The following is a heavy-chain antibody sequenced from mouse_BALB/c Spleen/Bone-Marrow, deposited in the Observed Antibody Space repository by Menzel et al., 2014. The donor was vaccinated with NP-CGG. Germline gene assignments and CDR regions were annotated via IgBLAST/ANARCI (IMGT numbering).Heavy chain of an antibody. J-gene: IGHJ1*01. CDR3: ARAGGGRYFDV. Sequence: LVESGAELVKPGASVKLPCTASGFNIKDTYMHWVKQRPEQGPEWIGRIDPANGNTKYDPKFQGKATITADTSSNTAYLQLSSLTSEDTAVYYCARAGGGRYFDVWGAGTTVTVSS. CDR2: IDPANGNT. V-gene: IGHV14-3*02. CDR1: GFNIKDTY. D-gene: IGHD4-1*01.